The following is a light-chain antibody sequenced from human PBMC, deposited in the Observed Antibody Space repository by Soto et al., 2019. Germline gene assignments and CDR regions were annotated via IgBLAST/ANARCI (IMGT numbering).Light chain of an antibody. CDR1: SGHRNYA. CDR2: VNIDGSH. V-gene: IGLV4-69*01. CDR3: QTWGTGIRV. Sequence: QLVLTQAPSASASLGASVTLTCTLSSGHRNYAIAWHQQQPEKGPRYLMKVNIDGSHNKGDGIPDRFSGSSSGAERYLTISSLQSEDEADYYCQTWGTGIRVFGGGTTLTVL. J-gene: IGLJ2*01.